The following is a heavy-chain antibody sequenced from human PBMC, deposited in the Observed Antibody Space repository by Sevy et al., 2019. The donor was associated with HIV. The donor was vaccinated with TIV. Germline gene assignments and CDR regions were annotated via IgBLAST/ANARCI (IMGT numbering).Heavy chain of an antibody. Sequence: ASVKVSCKASGYTFTGYYMHWVRQAPGQGLEWMGWINPNSGGTNYAQKFQGRVTMTRDTSISTAYMELSRLRSDDMAVYYWASLNRGGEQSGIVGPDAFDIWGQGTMVTVSS. CDR3: ASLNRGGEQSGIVGPDAFDI. J-gene: IGHJ3*02. CDR2: INPNSGGT. V-gene: IGHV1-2*02. CDR1: GYTFTGYY. D-gene: IGHD1-26*01.